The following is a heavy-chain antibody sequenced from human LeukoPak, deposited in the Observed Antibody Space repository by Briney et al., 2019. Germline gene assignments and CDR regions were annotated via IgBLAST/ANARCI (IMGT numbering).Heavy chain of an antibody. CDR1: GFTFSSYA. Sequence: PGGSLRLSCSASGFTFSSYAMHWVRQAPGKGLEYVSAIGSNGGSTYYADSVKGRFTISRDNSKNTLYLQMSSLRAEDTAVYYCVSCYYGSGSFYYYGMDVWGKGTTVTVSS. D-gene: IGHD3-10*01. V-gene: IGHV3-64D*06. CDR3: VSCYYGSGSFYYYGMDV. J-gene: IGHJ6*04. CDR2: IGSNGGST.